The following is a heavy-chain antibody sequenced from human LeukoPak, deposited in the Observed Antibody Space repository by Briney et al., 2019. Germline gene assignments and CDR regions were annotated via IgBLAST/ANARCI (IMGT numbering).Heavy chain of an antibody. V-gene: IGHV4-4*07. CDR3: ADDYGD. J-gene: IGHJ4*02. CDR2: IYPSETT. D-gene: IGHD4-17*01. Sequence: SDTLSLTCSVSGGSVSSYYWSWIRQPAGKGLERIGRIYPSETTHYNPSLRSRVTMSVDTSKNQLSLKLTSVTAADTAVYYCADDYGDWGQGTLVTVSS. CDR1: GGSVSSYY.